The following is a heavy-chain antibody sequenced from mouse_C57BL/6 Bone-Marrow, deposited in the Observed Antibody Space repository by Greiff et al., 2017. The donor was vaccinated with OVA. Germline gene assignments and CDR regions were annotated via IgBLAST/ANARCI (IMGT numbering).Heavy chain of an antibody. Sequence: VQLQQSGAELVRPGASVTLSCKASGYTFTDYEMHWVKQTPVHGLEWIGAIDPETGGTAYSQKFKGKAILTADKSSSTAYMELRSLTSEDSAVYYCTRGERQYYFDYWGQGTTLTVSS. J-gene: IGHJ2*01. CDR1: GYTFTDYE. CDR3: TRGERQYYFDY. CDR2: IDPETGGT. V-gene: IGHV1-15*01. D-gene: IGHD3-2*01.